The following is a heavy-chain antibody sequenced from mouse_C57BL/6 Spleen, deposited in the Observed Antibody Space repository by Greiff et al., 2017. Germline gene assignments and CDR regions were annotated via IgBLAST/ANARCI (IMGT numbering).Heavy chain of an antibody. Sequence: EVKLMESEGGLVQPGSSMKLSCTASGFTFSDYYMAWVRQVPEKGLEWVANINYDGSSTYYLDSLKSRFIISRDNAKNILYLQMSSLKSEDTATYYCARDFPFDYWGQGTTLPVSS. CDR1: GFTFSDYY. J-gene: IGHJ2*01. CDR2: INYDGSST. V-gene: IGHV5-16*01. CDR3: ARDFPFDY.